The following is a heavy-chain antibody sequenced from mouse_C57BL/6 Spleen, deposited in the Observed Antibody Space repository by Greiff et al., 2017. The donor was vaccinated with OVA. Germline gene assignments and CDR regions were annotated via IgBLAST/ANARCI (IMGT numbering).Heavy chain of an antibody. CDR3: ARRLYAMDY. Sequence: QVHVKQPGAELVKPGASVKMSCKASGYTFTSYWITWVKQRPGQGLEWIGDIYPGSGSTNYNEKFKSKATLTVDTSSSTAYMQLSSLTSEDSAVYYCARRLYAMDYWGQGTSVTVSS. V-gene: IGHV1-55*01. CDR2: IYPGSGST. J-gene: IGHJ4*01. CDR1: GYTFTSYW.